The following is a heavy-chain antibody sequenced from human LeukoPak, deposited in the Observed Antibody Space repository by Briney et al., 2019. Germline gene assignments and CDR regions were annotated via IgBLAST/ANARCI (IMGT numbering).Heavy chain of an antibody. V-gene: IGHV3-30*04. CDR1: GFTFSSYA. D-gene: IGHD2-2*01. CDR3: AREDIVVVPAAVYYYYYGMDV. CDR2: ISYDGSNK. Sequence: GRSLRLSCAASGFTFSSYAMHWVRQAPGKGLEWVAVISYDGSNKYCADSVKGRFTISRDNSKNTLYLQMNSLRAEDTAVYYCAREDIVVVPAAVYYYYYGMDVWGQGTTVTVSS. J-gene: IGHJ6*02.